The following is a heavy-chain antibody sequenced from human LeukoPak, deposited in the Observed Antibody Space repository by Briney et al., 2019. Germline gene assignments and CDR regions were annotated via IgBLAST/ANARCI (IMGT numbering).Heavy chain of an antibody. Sequence: GGSLRLSCAASGFTFSSYSMNWVRQAPGKGLEWVSSISSSSYIYYADSVKGRFTISRDNAKNSLYLQMNSLRAEDTAVYFCAKAWYGAYIDDYWGQGTLVTVSS. CDR1: GFTFSSYS. CDR3: AKAWYGAYIDDY. J-gene: IGHJ4*02. V-gene: IGHV3-21*04. CDR2: ISSSSYI. D-gene: IGHD4-17*01.